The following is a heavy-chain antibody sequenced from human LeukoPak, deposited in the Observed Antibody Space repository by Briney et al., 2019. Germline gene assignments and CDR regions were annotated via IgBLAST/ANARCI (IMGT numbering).Heavy chain of an antibody. CDR1: AFTFSSYA. CDR2: ISSDERQK. V-gene: IGHV3-30*04. CDR3: ARESYYDSSGYYSLGRFDY. D-gene: IGHD3-22*01. Sequence: QPGGSLRLSCVASAFTFSSYALHWVRQAPGKGLEWVAVISSDERQKYYADSVKGRFTISRDNSKNTLYLQMNSLRAEDTALYYCARESYYDSSGYYSLGRFDYWGQGTLVTVSS. J-gene: IGHJ4*02.